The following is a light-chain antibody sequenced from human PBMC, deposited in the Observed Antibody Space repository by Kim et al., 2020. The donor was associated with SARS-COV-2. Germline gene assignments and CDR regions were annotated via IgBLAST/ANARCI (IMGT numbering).Light chain of an antibody. Sequence: EIVMTQSPATLSVSPGERATLFCRASQRVSGDLAWYHQKPGLAPSLIIYDASTRATGIPARFSGNGSGTEFTLTISGLQSADSAVYYCQQYHNWPLTFGGGTKLEI. CDR1: QRVSGD. CDR2: DAS. CDR3: QQYHNWPLT. V-gene: IGKV3-15*01. J-gene: IGKJ4*01.